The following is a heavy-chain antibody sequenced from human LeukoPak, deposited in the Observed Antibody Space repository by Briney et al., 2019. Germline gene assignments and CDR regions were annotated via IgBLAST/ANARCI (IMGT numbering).Heavy chain of an antibody. CDR1: GFTFSNAW. J-gene: IGHJ4*02. Sequence: GGSLRLSCAASGFTFSNAWMSWVRQAPGKGLEWVGRIKSKTDGGTTDYAAPVKGRFTISRDDSKNTLYLQMNSLKTEDTAVYYCTTDRWYYDFWSGYPYFDYWSQGTLVTVSS. CDR2: IKSKTDGGTT. V-gene: IGHV3-15*01. D-gene: IGHD3-3*01. CDR3: TTDRWYYDFWSGYPYFDY.